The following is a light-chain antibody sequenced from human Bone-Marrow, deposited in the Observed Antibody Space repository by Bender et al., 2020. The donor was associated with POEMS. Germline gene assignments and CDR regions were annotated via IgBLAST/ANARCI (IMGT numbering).Light chain of an antibody. CDR3: AVWDDSLNGWV. V-gene: IGLV2-23*02. Sequence: QSALTQPASVSGSPGQSITISCTGTSSDVGSYNLVSWYQQYPGMAPKLIIYEVSQRPSGISNRFAGSKSANTASLTISGLQTEDEADYYCAVWDDSLNGWVFGGGTKLTVL. J-gene: IGLJ3*02. CDR1: SSDVGSYNL. CDR2: EVS.